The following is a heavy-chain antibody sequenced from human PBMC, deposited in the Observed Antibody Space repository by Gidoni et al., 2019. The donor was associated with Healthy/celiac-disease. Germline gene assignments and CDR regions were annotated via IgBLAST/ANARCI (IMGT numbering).Heavy chain of an antibody. CDR3: ARGSSTIFDY. V-gene: IGHV4-34*01. J-gene: IGHJ4*02. CDR1: GGSFSSYY. D-gene: IGHD3-3*01. CDR2: INHSGAP. Sequence: QVQLQQWGAGLLKPSETLSLTCAVYGGSFSSYYWTWIRQPPGKGLEWIGGINHSGAPDYNPSLKSRVTISLDTSKNQFSLRLTSVTAADTAMYYCARGSSTIFDYWGQGTLVTVSS.